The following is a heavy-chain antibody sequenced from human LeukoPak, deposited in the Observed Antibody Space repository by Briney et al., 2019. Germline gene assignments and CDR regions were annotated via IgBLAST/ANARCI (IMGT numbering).Heavy chain of an antibody. J-gene: IGHJ3*02. V-gene: IGHV3-30-3*01. CDR3: AREDSSSWPYAFDI. CDR2: ISYDGSNK. D-gene: IGHD6-13*01. Sequence: GGSLRLSCAASGFTFSSYAMHWVRQAPGKGLEWVAVISYDGSNKYYADSVKGRFTISRDNSKNTLYLQMNSLRAEDTAVYYCAREDSSSWPYAFDIWGQGTMVTVSS. CDR1: GFTFSSYA.